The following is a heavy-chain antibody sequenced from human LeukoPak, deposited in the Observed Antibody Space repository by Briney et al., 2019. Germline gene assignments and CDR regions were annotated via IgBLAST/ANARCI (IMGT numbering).Heavy chain of an antibody. Sequence: SETLTLTCTVSGGSFNGYFWSWIRQPAGKGLEWIGYIYHTGSTYYNPSLASRLTLSVDRAKIQFSLRLGSVTAADTGVYYGAGMVSPFNWYFDGWGRGTLVTVSS. CDR2: IYHTGST. D-gene: IGHD2-8*01. J-gene: IGHJ2*01. CDR1: GGSFNGYF. V-gene: IGHV4-59*06. CDR3: AGMVSPFNWYFDG.